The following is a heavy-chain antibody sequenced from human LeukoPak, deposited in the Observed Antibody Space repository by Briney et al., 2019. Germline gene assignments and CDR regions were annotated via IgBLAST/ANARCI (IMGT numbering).Heavy chain of an antibody. V-gene: IGHV3-7*01. J-gene: IGHJ4*02. CDR1: GFILSSYP. D-gene: IGHD4-23*01. CDR2: IKRGGSEK. Sequence: GGSLRLSCAASGFILSSYPMNWVRQAPGKGREGGANIKRGGSEKYYGDSVKGRFTISRDNAKNSLYLQMNSLRAEDTAVYYCARDGYGGNSGLGYWGQGTLVTVSS. CDR3: ARDGYGGNSGLGY.